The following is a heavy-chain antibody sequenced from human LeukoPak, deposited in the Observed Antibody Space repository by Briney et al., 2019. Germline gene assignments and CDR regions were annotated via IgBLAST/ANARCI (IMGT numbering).Heavy chain of an antibody. CDR2: ITGSGPYM. Sequence: GGSLRLSCAASGFTFSIFGMSWVRQAPGKGLEWVSSITGSGPYMLYADSVKHRFTISRDNTKNLLYLEVNSLRAEDTAMYFCVRDVGAVRGEVYFDYWGQGTLVTVSS. V-gene: IGHV3-21*06. CDR1: GFTFSIFG. D-gene: IGHD3-10*01. CDR3: VRDVGAVRGEVYFDY. J-gene: IGHJ4*02.